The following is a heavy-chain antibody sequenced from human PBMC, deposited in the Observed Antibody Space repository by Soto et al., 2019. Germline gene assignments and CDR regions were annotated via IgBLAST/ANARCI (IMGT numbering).Heavy chain of an antibody. CDR1: GGSISSGDYY. CDR2: IYYSGST. CDR3: ARSSSSWYGFDYGMDV. J-gene: IGHJ6*02. D-gene: IGHD6-13*01. V-gene: IGHV4-30-4*01. Sequence: PSETLSLTCTVSGGSISSGDYYWSWIRQPPGKGLEWIGYIYYSGSTYYNPSLKSRVTISVDTSKNQFSLKLSSVTAADTAVYYCARSSSSWYGFDYGMDVWGQGTTVTVS.